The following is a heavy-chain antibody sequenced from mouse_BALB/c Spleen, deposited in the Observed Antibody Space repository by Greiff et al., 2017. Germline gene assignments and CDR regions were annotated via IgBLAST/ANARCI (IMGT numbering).Heavy chain of an antibody. Sequence: EVMLVESGGGLVKPGGSLKLSCAASGFTFSDYYMYWVRQTPEKRLEWVATISDGGSYTYYPDSVKGRFTISRDNAKNNLYLQMSSLKSEDTAMYYCARGLGDYWGQGTTLTVSS. V-gene: IGHV5-4*02. CDR1: GFTFSDYY. CDR2: ISDGGSYT. CDR3: ARGLGDY. J-gene: IGHJ2*01.